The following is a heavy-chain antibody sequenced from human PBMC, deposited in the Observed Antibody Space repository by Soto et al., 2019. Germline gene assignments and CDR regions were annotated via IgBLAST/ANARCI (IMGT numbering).Heavy chain of an antibody. CDR2: LSDSVGTT. V-gene: IGHV3-23*01. Sequence: GGSLRLSCAVSGFSFGTYTVNWVRQAPGMGLEWVSGLSDSVGTTHYAYSVKGRFTISRDKSKNTLYLQMNNLRAEDTAVYYCTRFGTYYDTSGFLYWGQGTLVTVSS. CDR3: TRFGTYYDTSGFLY. D-gene: IGHD3-22*01. CDR1: GFSFGTYT. J-gene: IGHJ4*02.